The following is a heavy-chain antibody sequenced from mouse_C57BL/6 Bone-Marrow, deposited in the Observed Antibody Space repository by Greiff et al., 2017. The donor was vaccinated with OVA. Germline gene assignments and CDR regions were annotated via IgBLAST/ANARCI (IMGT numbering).Heavy chain of an antibody. CDR3: ARGGYPFAY. CDR2: INPGSGGT. V-gene: IGHV1-54*01. Sequence: VQLQQSGAELVRPGTSVKVSCKASGYAFTNYLIEWVKQRPGQGLEWIGVINPGSGGTNYNEKFKGKATLTADKSSSTAYMQLSSLTSEDSAGYFCARGGYPFAYWGQGTLVTVSA. CDR1: GYAFTNYL. J-gene: IGHJ3*01. D-gene: IGHD2-2*01.